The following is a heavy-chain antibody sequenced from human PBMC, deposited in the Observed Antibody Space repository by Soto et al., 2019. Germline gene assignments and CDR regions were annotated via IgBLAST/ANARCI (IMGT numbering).Heavy chain of an antibody. V-gene: IGHV4-59*01. CDR2: LYYGRSA. Sequence: QVQLQESGPGLVKPSETLSLTCAVPGDSISSYYCMWIRQPPGKGLESNGYLYYGRSANYNPSLKSRVTLSVDTSTNQCSLTLSSMTAADTAVYYCALRSMAVVPEYWGRGTLVTVSS. D-gene: IGHD3-22*01. CDR3: ALRSMAVVPEY. J-gene: IGHJ4*02. CDR1: GDSISSYY.